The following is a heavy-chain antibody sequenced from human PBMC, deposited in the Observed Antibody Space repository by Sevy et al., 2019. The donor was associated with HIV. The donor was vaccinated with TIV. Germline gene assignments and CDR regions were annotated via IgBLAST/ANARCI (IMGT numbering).Heavy chain of an antibody. D-gene: IGHD6-13*01. CDR1: GYSMTSGYF. CDR3: ARVDSSGWSDY. CDR2: LYHGGTT. Sequence: SETLSLTCAVSGYSMTSGYFWGWIRQSPGKGLEWIGSLYHGGTTYYSPSLKSRVTLSVDTSKNQFSLKVRSVTAADTAVYYCARVDSSGWSDYWGQGTLVTVSS. J-gene: IGHJ4*02. V-gene: IGHV4-38-2*01.